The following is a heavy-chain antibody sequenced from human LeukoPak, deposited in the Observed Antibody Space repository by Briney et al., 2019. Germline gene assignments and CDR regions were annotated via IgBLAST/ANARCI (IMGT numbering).Heavy chain of an antibody. CDR2: IYYSGTT. Sequence: SETLSLTCTVSGGSINRYFWSWIRQPPGKGLEWIGHIYYSGTTNYNPSLKSRVTVSVDMSKNQFSVKLTSVTAADTAVYYCARSGTYYPDYWGQGTLVTVSS. CDR1: GGSINRYF. CDR3: ARSGTYYPDY. J-gene: IGHJ4*02. V-gene: IGHV4-59*01. D-gene: IGHD1-26*01.